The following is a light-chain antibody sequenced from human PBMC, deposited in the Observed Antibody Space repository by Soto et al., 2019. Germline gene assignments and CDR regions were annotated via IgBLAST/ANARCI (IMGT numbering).Light chain of an antibody. J-gene: IGKJ1*01. Sequence: VVVTQSPLSLPVTLGQPASISCRSIQSPLYSDGNTYLHWFQQRPGQSPRRLIYKVSNRDSGVPERFSGSGSGTDFTLKISRVEAEDVGVYYCMQGAHWPRTFGQGTKVDIK. V-gene: IGKV2-30*01. CDR3: MQGAHWPRT. CDR1: QSPLYSDGNTY. CDR2: KVS.